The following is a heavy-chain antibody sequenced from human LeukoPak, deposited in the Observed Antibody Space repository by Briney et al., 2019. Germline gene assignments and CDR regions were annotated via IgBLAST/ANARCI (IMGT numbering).Heavy chain of an antibody. J-gene: IGHJ4*02. CDR2: ISSGSTYI. D-gene: IGHD3-22*01. CDR1: GFTFSSYG. Sequence: GRSLRLSRAASGFTFSSYGMHWVRQAPGKGLEWVSSISSGSTYISYADSLKGRFTISRDNAKNSLYLQMNSLRAEDTAVYYCARGGSSGPYYFDYWGQGTLVTVSS. CDR3: ARGGSSGPYYFDY. V-gene: IGHV3-21*01.